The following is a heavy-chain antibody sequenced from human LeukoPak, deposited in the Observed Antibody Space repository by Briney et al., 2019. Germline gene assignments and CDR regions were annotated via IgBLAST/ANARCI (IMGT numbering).Heavy chain of an antibody. CDR3: ARLEGYCSSTSCRGNFDY. CDR1: GFTFSSYS. CDR2: LSSNSRYI. J-gene: IGHJ4*02. D-gene: IGHD2-2*01. V-gene: IGHV3-21*01. Sequence: PGGSLRLSCGASGFTFSSYSMNWVRQAPGKGLEWVSSLSSNSRYIYYADSVRGRFTISRDDAKNSLYLQMNSLRAEDTAVYYCARLEGYCSSTSCRGNFDYWGQGTLVTVSS.